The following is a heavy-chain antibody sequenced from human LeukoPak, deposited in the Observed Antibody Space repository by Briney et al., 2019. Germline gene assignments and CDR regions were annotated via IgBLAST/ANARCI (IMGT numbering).Heavy chain of an antibody. CDR1: GFTFSSYA. Sequence: GALRLSCAASGFTFSSYAMHWVRQAPGKGLEWVAVISYDGSNKYYADSVKGRFTISRDNSKNTLYPQMNSLRAEDTAVYYCARVGSGYYFYYFDYWGQGTLVTVSS. CDR2: ISYDGSNK. D-gene: IGHD3-22*01. CDR3: ARVGSGYYFYYFDY. J-gene: IGHJ4*02. V-gene: IGHV3-30*04.